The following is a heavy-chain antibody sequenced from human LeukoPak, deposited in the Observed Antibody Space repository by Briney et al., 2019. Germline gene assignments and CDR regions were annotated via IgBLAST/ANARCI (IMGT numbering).Heavy chain of an antibody. Sequence: GGSLRLSCAAPGFTFSSYAMHWVRQAPGKGLEWVAVISYDGSDKYYADSVKGRFTISRDNSKNTLYLQMNSLRAEDTAVYYCARDGTARPYSSSWLYAPPPIDYWGQGTLVTVSS. CDR2: ISYDGSDK. D-gene: IGHD6-13*01. CDR3: ARDGTARPYSSSWLYAPPPIDY. J-gene: IGHJ4*02. CDR1: GFTFSSYA. V-gene: IGHV3-30-3*01.